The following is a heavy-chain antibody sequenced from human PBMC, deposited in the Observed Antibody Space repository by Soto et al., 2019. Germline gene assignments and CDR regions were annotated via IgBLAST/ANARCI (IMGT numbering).Heavy chain of an antibody. J-gene: IGHJ3*02. D-gene: IGHD6-19*01. V-gene: IGHV1-3*01. CDR1: GYTFTSYA. CDR2: INAGNGNT. CDR3: ARVRAVGSGWSRSPEDI. Sequence: ASVKVSCKASGYTFTSYAMHWVRQAPGQRLEWMGWINAGNGNTKYSQKFQGRVTITRDTSASTAYMELSSLRSEDTAVYYCARVRAVGSGWSRSPEDIWGQGTMVTVSS.